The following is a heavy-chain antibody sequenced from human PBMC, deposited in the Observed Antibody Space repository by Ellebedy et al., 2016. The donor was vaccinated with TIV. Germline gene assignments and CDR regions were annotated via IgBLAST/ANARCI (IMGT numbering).Heavy chain of an antibody. V-gene: IGHV4-39*02. D-gene: IGHD3-22*01. Sequence: SETLSLTXTVSGGSISSSSYYWGWIRQPPGKGLEWIGSIYYSGSTYYNPSLKSRVTISVDTSKNQFSLKLSSVTAADTAVYYCARDSYDSSGYYYWGQGTLVTVSS. CDR2: IYYSGST. J-gene: IGHJ4*02. CDR3: ARDSYDSSGYYY. CDR1: GGSISSSSYY.